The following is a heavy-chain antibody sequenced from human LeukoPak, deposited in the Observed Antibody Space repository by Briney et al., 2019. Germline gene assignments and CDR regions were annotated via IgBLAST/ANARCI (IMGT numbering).Heavy chain of an antibody. CDR3: AKDLRYGDYSDY. V-gene: IGHV3-23*01. CDR1: GFTFSSYA. Sequence: GGSLRLSCAASGFTFSSYAMSWVRQAPGKGLEWVSAISGSGGSTYYADSVKGRSTISRDNSKNTLYLQMNSLRAGDTAVYYCAKDLRYGDYSDYWGQGTLVTVSS. D-gene: IGHD4-17*01. CDR2: ISGSGGST. J-gene: IGHJ4*02.